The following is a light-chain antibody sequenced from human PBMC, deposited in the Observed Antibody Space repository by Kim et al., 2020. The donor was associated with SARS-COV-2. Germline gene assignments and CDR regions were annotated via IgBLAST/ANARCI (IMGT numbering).Light chain of an antibody. J-gene: IGKJ1*01. Sequence: LSPGERATLSCRASQRIGSDLAWYQQKPGQAPRLVISDAYNRATGIPARFSGSGFGTDFTLTVSSLQAEDSAVYYCQQRNMWPRTFGQGTKVDIK. CDR3: QQRNMWPRT. V-gene: IGKV3-11*01. CDR2: DAY. CDR1: QRIGSD.